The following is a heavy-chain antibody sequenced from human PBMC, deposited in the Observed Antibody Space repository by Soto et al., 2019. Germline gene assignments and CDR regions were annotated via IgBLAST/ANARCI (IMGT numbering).Heavy chain of an antibody. Sequence: WTWIRQSPGKGLEWIGYIHYSGSNIYNPSFKSRVTISVDTSKNQFSLQLSSVTAADTAVYFCAREDDGGDRDYYGLDVWGQGTTVTVSS. CDR3: AREDDGGDRDYYGLDV. V-gene: IGHV4-30-4*08. D-gene: IGHD2-21*02. CDR2: IHYSGSN. J-gene: IGHJ6*02.